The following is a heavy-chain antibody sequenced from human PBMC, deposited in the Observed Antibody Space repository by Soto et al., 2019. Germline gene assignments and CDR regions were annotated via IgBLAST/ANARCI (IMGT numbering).Heavy chain of an antibody. CDR3: ASRRSDCSGGSCYYYYYGMDV. D-gene: IGHD2-15*01. Sequence: SVKVSCKASGGTFSSYAISWVRQAPGQGLEWMGGIIPIFGTANYAQKFQGRVTITADESTRTAYMELSSLRSEDTAVYYCASRRSDCSGGSCYYYYYGMDVWGQGTTVTVSS. J-gene: IGHJ6*02. CDR1: GGTFSSYA. CDR2: IIPIFGTA. V-gene: IGHV1-69*13.